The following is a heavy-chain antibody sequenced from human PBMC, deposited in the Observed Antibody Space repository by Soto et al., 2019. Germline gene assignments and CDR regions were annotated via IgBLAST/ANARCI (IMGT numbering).Heavy chain of an antibody. D-gene: IGHD2-15*01. CDR3: ASSVVVAAKYYYYYYGMDV. CDR1: GYTFTSYA. Sequence: GASVKVSCKASGYTFTSYAMHWVRQAPGQRLEWMGWINAGNGNTKYSQKFQGRVTITRDTSASTAYMELSSLRSEDTAVYYCASSVVVAAKYYYYYYGMDVWGQGTTVTAP. J-gene: IGHJ6*02. V-gene: IGHV1-3*01. CDR2: INAGNGNT.